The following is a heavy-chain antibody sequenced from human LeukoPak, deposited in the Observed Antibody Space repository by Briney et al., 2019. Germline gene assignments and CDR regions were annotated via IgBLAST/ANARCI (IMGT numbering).Heavy chain of an antibody. D-gene: IGHD6-19*01. V-gene: IGHV3-23*01. CDR1: GFTFSSYA. J-gene: IGHJ5*01. CDR2: ISGSGGST. Sequence: GGSLRLSRAASGFTFSSYAMSWVRQAPAKGRAWVSGISGSGGSTYYADSVKGRFTISRDNSKNTLYLQMNSLRAEDTAVYFCATVPYSSGWYDSWGQGTVVTVSS. CDR3: ATVPYSSGWYDS.